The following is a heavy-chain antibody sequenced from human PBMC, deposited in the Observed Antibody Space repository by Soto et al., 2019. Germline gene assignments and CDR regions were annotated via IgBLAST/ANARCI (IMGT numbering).Heavy chain of an antibody. CDR1: GFTFSSYG. CDR2: ISYDGSNK. D-gene: IGHD4-17*01. V-gene: IGHV3-30*18. J-gene: IGHJ4*02. CDR3: AKDPGYGDSSIFDY. Sequence: GGPLRLSCAASGFTFSSYGMHWVRQAPGKGLEWVAVISYDGSNKYYADSVKGRFTISRDNSKNTLYLQMNSLRAEDTAVYYCAKDPGYGDSSIFDYWGQGTLVTVSS.